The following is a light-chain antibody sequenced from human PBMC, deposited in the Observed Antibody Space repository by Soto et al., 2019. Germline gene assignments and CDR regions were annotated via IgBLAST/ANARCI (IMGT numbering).Light chain of an antibody. V-gene: IGKV3-20*01. J-gene: IGKJ5*01. CDR3: QQYGSSPSIT. CDR2: GAS. Sequence: EIVMTQSPDTLSVYAGERATLSCRASQSVSNNLAWYQQKPGQAPRLLIYGASTRATGIPDRFSGSGSGADFTLTISRLEPEDFAVYYCQQYGSSPSITFGQGTRLEIK. CDR1: QSVSNN.